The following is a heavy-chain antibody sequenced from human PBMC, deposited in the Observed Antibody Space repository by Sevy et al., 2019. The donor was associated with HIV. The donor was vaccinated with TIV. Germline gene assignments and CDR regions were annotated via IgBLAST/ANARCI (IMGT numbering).Heavy chain of an antibody. CDR1: GFTFSSYS. Sequence: GGSLSLSCAASGFTFSSYSMNWVRQAPGKGLEWVSYISSSSSTIYYADSVKGRFTISRDNAKNSLYLQMNSLRDEDTAVYYCAREPPYYYDSSGYYYNYYGMDVWGQGTTVTVSS. CDR3: AREPPYYYDSSGYYYNYYGMDV. V-gene: IGHV3-48*02. D-gene: IGHD3-22*01. J-gene: IGHJ6*02. CDR2: ISSSSSTI.